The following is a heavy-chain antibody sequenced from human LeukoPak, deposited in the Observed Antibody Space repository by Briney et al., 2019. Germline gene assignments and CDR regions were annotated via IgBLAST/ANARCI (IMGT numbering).Heavy chain of an antibody. V-gene: IGHV1-18*01. CDR1: GYTFTSYG. CDR3: AREETTPDAFDI. CDR2: ISAYNGNT. D-gene: IGHD4-11*01. J-gene: IGHJ3*02. Sequence: ASVKVSCKASGYTFTSYGISWVRQAPGQGLEWMGWISAYNGNTNYAQKLQGRVTMTTDTSTSTAYMKLSSLRSEDTAVYYCAREETTPDAFDIWGQGTMVTVSS.